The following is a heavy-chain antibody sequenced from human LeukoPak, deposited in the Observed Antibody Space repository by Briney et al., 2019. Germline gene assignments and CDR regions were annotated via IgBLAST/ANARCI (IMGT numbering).Heavy chain of an antibody. CDR3: ARLYDSSGYYSEGARLLDY. CDR1: GGSISSYY. Sequence: SETLSLTCTVSGGSISSYYWSWIRQPPGKGLEGIGYIYYSGSTNYNPSLKSRVTISVDTSKNQFSLKLSSVTAADTAVYYCARLYDSSGYYSEGARLLDYWGQGTLVTVSS. V-gene: IGHV4-59*01. CDR2: IYYSGST. D-gene: IGHD3-22*01. J-gene: IGHJ4*02.